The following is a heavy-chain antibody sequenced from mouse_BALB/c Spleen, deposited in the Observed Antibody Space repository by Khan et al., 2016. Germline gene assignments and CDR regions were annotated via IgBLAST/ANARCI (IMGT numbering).Heavy chain of an antibody. CDR2: IYPSDRYT. V-gene: IGHV1-69*02. J-gene: IGHJ4*01. CDR1: GYTFTSYW. Sequence: QVQLQQPGAELVRPGASVKLSCKASGYTFTSYWINWVRQRPGQGLEWIGNIYPSDRYTNYNQKFKDKATLTVDKSSNTAYMQLSSPTSEDSAVYYGTREGVRRRSYAMDYWGQGTSVTVSS. CDR3: TREGVRRRSYAMDY. D-gene: IGHD2-14*01.